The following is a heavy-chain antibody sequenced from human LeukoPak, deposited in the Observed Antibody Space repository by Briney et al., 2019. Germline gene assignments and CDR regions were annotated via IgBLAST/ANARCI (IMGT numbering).Heavy chain of an antibody. CDR2: IIPILGIA. CDR3: ARDAVLGYYDSSGSGPD. CDR1: GGTFSSYA. D-gene: IGHD3-22*01. J-gene: IGHJ1*01. Sequence: GASVKVSCKASGGTFSSYAISWVRQAPGQGLEWMGRIIPILGIANYAQKFQGRVTITADKSTSTAYMELSSLRSGDTAVYYCARDAVLGYYDSSGSGPDWGQGTLVTVSS. V-gene: IGHV1-69*04.